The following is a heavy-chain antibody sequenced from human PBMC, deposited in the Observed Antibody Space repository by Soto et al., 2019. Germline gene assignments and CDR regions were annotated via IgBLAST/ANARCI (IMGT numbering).Heavy chain of an antibody. CDR2: INPRNGDT. D-gene: IGHD4-17*01. CDR1: GGSFICLG. V-gene: IGHV1-3*01. J-gene: IGHJ4*02. CDR3: ARERERGEEDF. Sequence: KVSCRAFGGSFICLGIPCMRQAPGQRLEWMGWINPRNGDTQYSQSFQGRVTITTDTSANTAYMELGTLRSEDTGVYYGARERERGEEDFWGQGTMVTVSS.